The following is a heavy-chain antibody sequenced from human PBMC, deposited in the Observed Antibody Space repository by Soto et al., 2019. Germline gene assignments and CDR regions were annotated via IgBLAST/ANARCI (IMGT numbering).Heavy chain of an antibody. V-gene: IGHV1-69*02. D-gene: IGHD5-12*01. CDR2: IIPILGIA. CDR1: GGTFSSYT. J-gene: IGHJ5*02. CDR3: ARLYSGYDFPRDNWFDP. Sequence: SVKVSCKASGGTFSSYTISWVRQAPGQGLEWMGRIIPILGIANYAQKFQGRVTITADKSTSTAYMELSSLRSEDTAVYYCARLYSGYDFPRDNWFDPWGQGTLVTVSS.